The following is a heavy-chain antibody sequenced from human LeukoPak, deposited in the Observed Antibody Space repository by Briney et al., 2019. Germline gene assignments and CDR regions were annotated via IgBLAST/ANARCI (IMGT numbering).Heavy chain of an antibody. CDR1: GFAFSAYG. Sequence: GGSLRLSCAASGFAFSAYGMHWVRQAPGTGLEWVAVISYDGRNKHSADSVKGRITISRDNSKNTLYLQMNSLRAEDTAVYYCAKSARVDSKDYYDSSGSYYFEHWGQGTLITVSS. CDR3: AKSARVDSKDYYDSSGSYYFEH. J-gene: IGHJ4*02. CDR2: ISYDGRNK. D-gene: IGHD3-22*01. V-gene: IGHV3-30*18.